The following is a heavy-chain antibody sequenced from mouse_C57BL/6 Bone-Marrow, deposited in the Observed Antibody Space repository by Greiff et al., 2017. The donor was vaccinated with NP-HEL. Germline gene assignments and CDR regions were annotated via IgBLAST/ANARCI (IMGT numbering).Heavy chain of an antibody. Sequence: QVQLQQSGAELMKPGASVKLSCKATGYTFTGYWIEWVKQRPGHGLEWIGEILPGSGSTNYNEKFKGKATFTADTSSNSAYMQLSSLTTEDSAIYYCARPGAYYSNYASGFAYWGQGTLVTVSA. J-gene: IGHJ3*01. CDR3: ARPGAYYSNYASGFAY. CDR2: ILPGSGST. D-gene: IGHD2-5*01. V-gene: IGHV1-9*01. CDR1: GYTFTGYW.